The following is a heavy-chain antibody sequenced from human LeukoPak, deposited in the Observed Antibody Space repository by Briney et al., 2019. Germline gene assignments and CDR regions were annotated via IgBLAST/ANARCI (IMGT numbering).Heavy chain of an antibody. D-gene: IGHD2-15*01. CDR1: GLTVSSNY. CDR2: IYIGGST. J-gene: IGHJ4*02. V-gene: IGHV3-53*01. Sequence: QSGGSLRLSCAASGLTVSSNYMSWVRQAPGKGLEWVSVIYIGGSTYYADSVKGRFTISRDNSKNTLYLQMNSLRAEDTAVYYCARAGLYCSGGSCYHFDYWGQGTLVTVSS. CDR3: ARAGLYCSGGSCYHFDY.